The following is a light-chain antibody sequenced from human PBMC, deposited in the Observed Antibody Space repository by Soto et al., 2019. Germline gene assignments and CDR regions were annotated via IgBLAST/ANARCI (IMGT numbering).Light chain of an antibody. Sequence: EIVLTQSPGTLSLSPGESATLFCRASQTVSSSCLAWYQQKPGQAPRLLIYGVSSRATGIPDRFSGSGSGTDSTLTISRLQPEDFAVYYCQHYDNSAALTFGGGTNVEIK. CDR2: GVS. CDR3: QHYDNSAALT. J-gene: IGKJ4*01. CDR1: QTVSSSC. V-gene: IGKV3-20*01.